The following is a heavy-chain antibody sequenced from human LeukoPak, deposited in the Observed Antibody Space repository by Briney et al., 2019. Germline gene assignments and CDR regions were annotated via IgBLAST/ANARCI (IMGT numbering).Heavy chain of an antibody. J-gene: IGHJ4*02. CDR2: ISSSSSYI. D-gene: IGHD6-19*01. CDR3: ARDPDGSSGPRLTKPDDY. CDR1: GFTSSSYS. V-gene: IGHV3-21*01. Sequence: GGSLRLSCAASGFTSSSYSMNWVRQAPGKGLEWVSSISSSSSYIYYADSVKGRFTISRDNAKNSLYLQMNSLRAEDTAVYYCARDPDGSSGPRLTKPDDYWGQGTLVTVSS.